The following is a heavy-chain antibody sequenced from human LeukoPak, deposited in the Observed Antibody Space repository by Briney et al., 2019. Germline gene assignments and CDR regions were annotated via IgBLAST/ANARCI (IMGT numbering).Heavy chain of an antibody. CDR3: ASGGPQNYDILTVYHYFAY. J-gene: IGHJ4*02. Sequence: PSETLSLTCAVYGGSFSGYYWSWIRQPPGKGLEWIGEINHSGSTNYNPSLKSRVTISVDTSKNQFSLKLSSVTAADTAVYYCASGGPQNYDILTVYHYFAYGGQEPRVPVSS. CDR2: INHSGST. CDR1: GGSFSGYY. V-gene: IGHV4-34*01. D-gene: IGHD3-9*01.